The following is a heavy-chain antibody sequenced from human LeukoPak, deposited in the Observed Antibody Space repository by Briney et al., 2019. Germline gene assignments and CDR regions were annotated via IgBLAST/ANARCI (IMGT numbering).Heavy chain of an antibody. CDR1: GFTVSTNY. CDR2: IYSGGST. J-gene: IGHJ4*02. D-gene: IGHD3-22*01. CDR3: ATGDSSGYYFD. V-gene: IGHV3-66*01. Sequence: GGSLRLSCVASGFTVSTNYMSWVRQAPGKGLEWVSYIYSGGSTFYADSVKGRFTISRDSSKDTLYLQMNSLRAEDTAVYYCATGDSSGYYFDWGQGTLVTVSS.